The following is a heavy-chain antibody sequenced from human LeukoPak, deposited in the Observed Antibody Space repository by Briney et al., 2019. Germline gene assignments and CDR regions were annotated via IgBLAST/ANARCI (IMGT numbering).Heavy chain of an antibody. Sequence: PGGSLRLSCAASGFTFSSYPMHWVRQAPGKGLEWVAIISYDGSSEYYADCVKGRFTISRDNAENTLYLQMNSLRVEDTAVYYCVRSAFHAGSGNYYDYWGQGTLVTVSS. J-gene: IGHJ4*02. V-gene: IGHV3-30-3*02. CDR1: GFTFSSYP. CDR2: ISYDGSSE. CDR3: VRSAFHAGSGNYYDY. D-gene: IGHD3-22*01.